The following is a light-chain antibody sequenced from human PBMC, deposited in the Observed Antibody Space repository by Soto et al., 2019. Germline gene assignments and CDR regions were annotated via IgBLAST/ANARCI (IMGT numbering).Light chain of an antibody. Sequence: QSALPQPASVSGSPGQSITISCTGTSSGVGSYNLVSWYQQHPGKAPKLMIYEGSKRPSGVSNRFSGSKSGNTASLTISGLQAEDEADYYCCSYAGSSTVVFGGGTKLTVL. CDR3: CSYAGSSTVV. CDR2: EGS. V-gene: IGLV2-23*01. CDR1: SSGVGSYNL. J-gene: IGLJ2*01.